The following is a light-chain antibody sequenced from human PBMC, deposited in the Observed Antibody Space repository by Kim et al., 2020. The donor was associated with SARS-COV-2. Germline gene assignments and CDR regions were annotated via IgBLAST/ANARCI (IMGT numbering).Light chain of an antibody. CDR1: PNDGNDNEY. CDR2: DVI. J-gene: IGLJ3*02. Sequence: TCSTGTPNDGNDNEYDSWYQERRGNYPLLIIYDVINRHAGVSARFSGATSANTAPLTISGLQAEDEADDHCSSYTGSDTWVFGGGTKVTVL. V-gene: IGLV2-14*03. CDR3: SSYTGSDTWV.